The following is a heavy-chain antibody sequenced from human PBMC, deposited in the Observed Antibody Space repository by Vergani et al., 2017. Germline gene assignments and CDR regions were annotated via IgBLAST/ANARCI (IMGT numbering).Heavy chain of an antibody. V-gene: IGHV3-11*01. J-gene: IGHJ6*03. CDR1: GFTFSACP. D-gene: IGHD3-3*01. CDR3: ARASENYDFWSGLRPPDYVDG. Sequence: VQLLQSGGGVIQPGGSVRLSCAASGFTFSACPMTWIRQAPGKGLEWVSYISSSGSTIYYADSVKGRFTISRDNAKNSLYLQMNRLRAEDTAVYYCARASENYDFWSGLRPPDYVDGWGKRTAVTVS. CDR2: ISSSGSTI.